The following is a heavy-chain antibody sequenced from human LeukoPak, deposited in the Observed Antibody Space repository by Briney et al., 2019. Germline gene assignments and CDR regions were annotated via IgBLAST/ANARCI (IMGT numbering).Heavy chain of an antibody. V-gene: IGHV3-74*01. CDR3: ARGLRVDTAMVTLHYYYYGMDV. D-gene: IGHD5-18*01. CDR1: GFTFSSYW. J-gene: IGHJ6*02. CDR2: INSDGSST. Sequence: GGSLRLSCAASGFTFSSYWMHWVRQAPGKGLVWVSRINSDGSSTSYADSVKGRFTISRDNAKNTLYLQMNSLRAEDTAVYYCARGLRVDTAMVTLHYYYYGMDVWGQGTTVTVSS.